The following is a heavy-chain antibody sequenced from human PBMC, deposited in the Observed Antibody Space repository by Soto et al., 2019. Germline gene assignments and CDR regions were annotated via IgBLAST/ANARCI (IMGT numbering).Heavy chain of an antibody. D-gene: IGHD5-12*01. CDR1: GGTFSSYT. CDR2: IIPILGIA. V-gene: IGHV1-69*02. J-gene: IGHJ4*02. CDR3: ASYDYGDRGYFDY. Sequence: QVQLVQSGAEVKKPGSSVKVSCKASGGTFSSYTISWVPQAPGQGLEWMGRIIPILGIANYAQKFQGRVTITADKSTSTAYMEVSSLRSEDTAVYYCASYDYGDRGYFDYWGQGTLVTVSS.